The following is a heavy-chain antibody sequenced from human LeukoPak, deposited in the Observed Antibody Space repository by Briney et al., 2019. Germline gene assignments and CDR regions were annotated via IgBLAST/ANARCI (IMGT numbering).Heavy chain of an antibody. Sequence: SETLSLTCTVSGGSISSGSYYWSWIRQPAGKGLEWTGRIYTSGSTNYNPPLKSRVTISVDTSKNQFSLKLSSVTAAGTAVYYCARVLSGIGGADYYYYMDVWGKGTTVTVSS. CDR3: ARVLSGIGGADYYYYMDV. V-gene: IGHV4-61*02. D-gene: IGHD3-10*01. J-gene: IGHJ6*03. CDR1: GGSISSGSYY. CDR2: IYTSGST.